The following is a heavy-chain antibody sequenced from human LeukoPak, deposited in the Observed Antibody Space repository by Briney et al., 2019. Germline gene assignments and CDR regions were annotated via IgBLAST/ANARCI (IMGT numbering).Heavy chain of an antibody. V-gene: IGHV4-59*01. J-gene: IGHJ4*02. D-gene: IGHD2-2*01. CDR1: GGSISGYY. Sequence: KPSETLSLTCTVSGGSISGYYWSWIRQPPGKGLEWIGYIHYTGSTNYNPSLTGRVAISVDTSMNQFSLKVTSVTAADTAVYYCARVSGYCSTSSCRGIEIWGQGALVTVS. CDR2: IHYTGST. CDR3: ARVSGYCSTSSCRGIEI.